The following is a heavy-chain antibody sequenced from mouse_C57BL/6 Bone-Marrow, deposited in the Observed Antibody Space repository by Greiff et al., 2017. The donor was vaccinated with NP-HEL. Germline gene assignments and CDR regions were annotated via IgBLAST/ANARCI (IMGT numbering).Heavy chain of an antibody. Sequence: EVQVVESGGDLVKPGGFLKLSCAASGFTFSSYGMSWVRQTPDKRLEWVATISSVDSYTYYPDSVKGRFTNSRDNAKNTLYLQLSRLKSEDTAMYDCERQGMSTKRPYYCAVDYYVRGTSVTVTS. D-gene: IGHD2-4*01. CDR1: GFTFSSYG. CDR2: ISSVDSYT. V-gene: IGHV5-6*01. CDR3: ERQGMSTKRPYYCAVDY. J-gene: IGHJ4*01.